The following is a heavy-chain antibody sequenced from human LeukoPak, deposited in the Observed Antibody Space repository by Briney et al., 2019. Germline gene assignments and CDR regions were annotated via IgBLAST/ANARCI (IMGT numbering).Heavy chain of an antibody. CDR3: ARQRGREYYFDY. CDR2: IYYSGST. Sequence: PSETLSLTCTVSGGCISSSSYYWGWIRQPPGKGLEWIGSIYYSGSTYYNPSLKSRVTISVDTSKNQFSLKLSSVTAADTAVYYCARQRGREYYFDYWGQGTLVTVSS. J-gene: IGHJ4*02. CDR1: GGCISSSSYY. V-gene: IGHV4-39*01. D-gene: IGHD3-10*01.